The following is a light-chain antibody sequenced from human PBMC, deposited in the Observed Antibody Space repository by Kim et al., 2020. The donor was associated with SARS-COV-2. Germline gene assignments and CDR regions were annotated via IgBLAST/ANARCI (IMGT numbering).Light chain of an antibody. V-gene: IGLV3-21*01. CDR1: NIGGHS. CDR3: QVWDTDTDHYV. J-gene: IGLJ1*01. Sequence: APGQTASITCGGNNIGGHSVHSCHQKQRQAPVLVMYYDSDQPSWIPERFSGSKSANTAALTISSVEAGDETDYYCQVWDTDTDHYVFGTGTKVTVL. CDR2: YDS.